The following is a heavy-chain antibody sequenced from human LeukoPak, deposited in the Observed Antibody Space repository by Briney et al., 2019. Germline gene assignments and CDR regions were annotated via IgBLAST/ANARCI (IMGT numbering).Heavy chain of an antibody. CDR1: GGSISSYY. CDR3: ARDRGDGYSDY. J-gene: IGHJ4*02. V-gene: IGHV4-59*01. D-gene: IGHD5-24*01. Sequence: PSETLSLTCTVSGGSISSYYWSWIRQPPGKGLEWIGYIYYSGSTNYNPSLKSRVTISVDTSKNQSSLKLSSVTAADTAVYYCARDRGDGYSDYWGQGTLVTVSS. CDR2: IYYSGST.